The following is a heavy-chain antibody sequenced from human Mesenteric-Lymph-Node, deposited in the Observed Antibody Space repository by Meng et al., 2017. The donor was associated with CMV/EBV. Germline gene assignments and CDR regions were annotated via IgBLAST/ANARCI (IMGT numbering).Heavy chain of an antibody. Sequence: GESLKISCAASGFTFSSYAMSWVRQAPGKGLEWVSYISSSSSTIYYADSVKGRFTISRDNAKNSLYLQMNSLRAEDTAVYYCARAHGRYDYWGQGTLVTVSS. J-gene: IGHJ4*02. V-gene: IGHV3-48*04. CDR1: GFTFSSYA. CDR3: ARAHGRYDY. CDR2: ISSSSSTI. D-gene: IGHD3-16*02.